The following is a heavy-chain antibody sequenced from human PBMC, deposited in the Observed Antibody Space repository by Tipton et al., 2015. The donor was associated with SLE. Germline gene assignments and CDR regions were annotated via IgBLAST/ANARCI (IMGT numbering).Heavy chain of an antibody. V-gene: IGHV4-39*07. J-gene: IGHJ4*02. CDR1: GGSISSSSYY. Sequence: TLSLTCTVSGGSISSSSYYWGWIRQPPGKGLEWIGSIYYSGSTYYNPSLKSRVTISVDTSKNQFSLKLSSVTAADTAVYYCARGWLSGEYWGQGTLVTVSS. D-gene: IGHD3-22*01. CDR2: IYYSGST. CDR3: ARGWLSGEY.